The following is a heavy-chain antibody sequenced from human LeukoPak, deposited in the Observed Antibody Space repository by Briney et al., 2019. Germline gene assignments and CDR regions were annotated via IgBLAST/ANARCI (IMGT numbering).Heavy chain of an antibody. CDR2: ISSSSSTI. D-gene: IGHD5-24*01. CDR3: ARRSRDGYNFWVY. J-gene: IGHJ4*02. Sequence: GGSLRLSCAASGFTVSSNYMSWVRQAPGKGLEWVSYISSSSSTIYYADSVKGRFTISRDNAKNSLYLQMNSLRAEDTAVYYCARRSRDGYNFWVYWGQGTLVTVSS. CDR1: GFTVSSNY. V-gene: IGHV3-48*01.